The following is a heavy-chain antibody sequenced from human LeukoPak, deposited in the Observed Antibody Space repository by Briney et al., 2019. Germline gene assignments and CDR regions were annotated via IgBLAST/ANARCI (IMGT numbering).Heavy chain of an antibody. CDR1: GFTFSSYW. V-gene: IGHV3-7*05. J-gene: IGHJ4*02. D-gene: IGHD2-2*01. CDR2: IKQDGSEK. CDR3: ARDQRYCSSSSCPWEPFDY. Sequence: GGSLRLSCSASGFTFSSYWMSWVRQAPGKGLEWVANIKQDGSEKYYVDSVKGRFTISRDNAKNSLYLQMNSLRAEDTAVYYCARDQRYCSSSSCPWEPFDYWGQGTLVTVSS.